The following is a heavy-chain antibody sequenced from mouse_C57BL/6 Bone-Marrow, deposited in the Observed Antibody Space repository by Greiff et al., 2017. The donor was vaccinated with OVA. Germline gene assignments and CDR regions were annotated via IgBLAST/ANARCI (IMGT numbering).Heavy chain of an antibody. CDR3: AREKLLGRFAY. CDR2: INPNNGGT. V-gene: IGHV1-26*01. CDR1: GYTFTDYY. Sequence: VQLQQSGPELVKPGASVKISCKASGYTFTDYYMNWVKQSHGKSLEWIGDINPNNGGTSYNQKFKGKATLTVDKSSSTAYMELRSLTSEDSAVYYYAREKLLGRFAYWGQGTLVTVSA. D-gene: IGHD4-1*01. J-gene: IGHJ3*01.